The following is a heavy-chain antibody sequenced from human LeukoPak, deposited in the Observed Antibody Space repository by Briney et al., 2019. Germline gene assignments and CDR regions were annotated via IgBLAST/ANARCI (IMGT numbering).Heavy chain of an antibody. V-gene: IGHV1-18*01. CDR1: GYTFTSYG. J-gene: IGHJ3*02. Sequence: ASVKVSCKASGYTFTSYGISWVRQAPGQGLEWMGWISAYNGNTNYAQKLQGRVTMTADTSTSTAYMELSSLRSEDTAVYYCARDGEITGTTHAFDIWGQGTMVTVSS. D-gene: IGHD1-20*01. CDR3: ARDGEITGTTHAFDI. CDR2: ISAYNGNT.